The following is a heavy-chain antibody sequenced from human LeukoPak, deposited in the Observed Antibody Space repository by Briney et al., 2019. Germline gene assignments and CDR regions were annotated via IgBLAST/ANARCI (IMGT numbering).Heavy chain of an antibody. CDR3: VRLDYSNFFDY. J-gene: IGHJ4*02. D-gene: IGHD4-11*01. CDR1: GASISSDGYS. CDR2: IYSSGST. V-gene: IGHV4-30-4*07. Sequence: RPSETLSLTCAVSGASISSDGYSWSWIRQPPGKGLECIGYIYSSGSTYYNPSLKSRVTISVDTSKNQFSLKLSSVTAADTAVYYCVRLDYSNFFDYWGQGNLVTVSS.